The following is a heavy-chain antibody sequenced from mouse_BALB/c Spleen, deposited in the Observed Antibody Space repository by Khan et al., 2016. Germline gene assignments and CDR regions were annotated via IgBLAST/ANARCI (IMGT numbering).Heavy chain of an antibody. J-gene: IGHJ2*01. CDR3: ARTFLRLYYFDY. V-gene: IGHV3-2*02. CDR1: GYSITSDYA. Sequence: EVQLQESGPGPVKPSQSLSLTCTVTGYSITSDYAWNWIRQSPGNKLEWTGYISYSGSTSYKPSLKSRISITRDTSKNQFFLQLNSVTTEDTATYYCARTFLRLYYFDYWGQGTTLTVSS. CDR2: ISYSGST. D-gene: IGHD1-2*01.